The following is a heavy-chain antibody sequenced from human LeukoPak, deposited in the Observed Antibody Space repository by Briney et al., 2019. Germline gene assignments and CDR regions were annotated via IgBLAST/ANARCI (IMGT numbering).Heavy chain of an antibody. J-gene: IGHJ4*02. V-gene: IGHV3-23*01. CDR1: GFTFSSYA. Sequence: GGSLRLSCAASGFTFSSYAMSWVRQAPGKGLEWVSATSGSGVSTYYADSVKGRFTISRDNSKNTLYLQMNSLRAEDTAVYYCAKDQYSGSYFNYWGQGTLVTVSS. D-gene: IGHD1-26*01. CDR2: TSGSGVST. CDR3: AKDQYSGSYFNY.